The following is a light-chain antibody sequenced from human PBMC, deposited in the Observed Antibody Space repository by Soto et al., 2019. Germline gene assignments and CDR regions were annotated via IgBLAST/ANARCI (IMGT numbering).Light chain of an antibody. CDR3: QQYNSYSIT. CDR1: QTISSW. Sequence: DIQVSQSTSTLSGSVGDRVTTTCRASQTISSWLAWYQQKPGKPPKLLIYDASSLESGVPSRFSGSGSGTEFTLTISSLQPDDFATYYCQQYNSYSITFGQGTRLEIK. J-gene: IGKJ5*01. V-gene: IGKV1-5*01. CDR2: DAS.